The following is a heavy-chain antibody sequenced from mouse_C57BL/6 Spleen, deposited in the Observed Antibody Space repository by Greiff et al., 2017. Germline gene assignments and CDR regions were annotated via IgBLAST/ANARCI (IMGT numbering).Heavy chain of an antibody. Sequence: QVQLQQPGAELVKPGASVKLSCKASGYTFTSYWMHWVKQRPGQGLEWIGMIHPNSGSTNYNEKFKSKATLTVDKSSSTAYMQLSSLTSEDSAVYYSARGYGSSYDFDYWGQGTTLTVSS. J-gene: IGHJ2*01. V-gene: IGHV1-64*01. CDR1: GYTFTSYW. D-gene: IGHD1-1*01. CDR2: IHPNSGST. CDR3: ARGYGSSYDFDY.